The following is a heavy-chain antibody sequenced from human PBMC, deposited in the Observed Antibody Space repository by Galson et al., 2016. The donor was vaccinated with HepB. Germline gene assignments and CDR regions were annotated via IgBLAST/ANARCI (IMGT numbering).Heavy chain of an antibody. V-gene: IGHV5-51*01. Sequence: QSGAEVKKPGESLKISCKVSEYTFTTFWIAWVRQTPGKGLEWMGNIYLDDSDDRYSPSFRGQVTLSADMSISTAYLQWSSLKASDTAIYYCARHGQKATGSQTVFDNWGQGTLVTVYS. CDR2: IYLDDSDD. CDR1: EYTFTTFW. D-gene: IGHD5-24*01. J-gene: IGHJ5*02. CDR3: ARHGQKATGSQTVFDN.